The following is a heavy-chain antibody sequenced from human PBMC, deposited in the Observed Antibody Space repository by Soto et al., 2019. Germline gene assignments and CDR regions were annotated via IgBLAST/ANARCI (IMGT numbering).Heavy chain of an antibody. J-gene: IGHJ4*02. Sequence: GGSLRLSCAASGFTFSNYGMHWVRQAPGKGLEWVAVIWYDGSKKYYADSVKGRFTISRDNSKNTVYLQVNSLRAEDTAVYYCARDYYYYDSSGYFDYWGQGTLVTVSS. CDR3: ARDYYYYDSSGYFDY. CDR2: IWYDGSKK. V-gene: IGHV3-33*01. CDR1: GFTFSNYG. D-gene: IGHD3-22*01.